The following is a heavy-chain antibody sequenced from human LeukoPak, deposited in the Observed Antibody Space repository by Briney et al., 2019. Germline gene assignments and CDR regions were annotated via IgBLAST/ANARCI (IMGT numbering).Heavy chain of an antibody. Sequence: GGSLRLPCAASGFTFSNYWMTWVRQAPGKGLECVANIKQDGSEKYYVDSVKGRFTISRDNAKNSLYLQMNSLRAEDTAFYYCARERCSSASCFPDYWGQGTLVTVSS. V-gene: IGHV3-7*01. D-gene: IGHD2-2*01. CDR1: GFTFSNYW. CDR3: ARERCSSASCFPDY. CDR2: IKQDGSEK. J-gene: IGHJ4*02.